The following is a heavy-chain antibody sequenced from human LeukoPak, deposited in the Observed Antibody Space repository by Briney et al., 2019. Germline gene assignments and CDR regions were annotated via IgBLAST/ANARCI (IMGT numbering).Heavy chain of an antibody. Sequence: SETLSLTCTVSGGPISSSSYYWGWIRQPPGKGLEWIGSIYYSGSTYYNPSLKSRVTISVDTSKNQFSLKLSSVTAADTAVYYCARPNGQLPYRGDWFDPWGQGTLVTVSS. CDR3: ARPNGQLPYRGDWFDP. CDR1: GGPISSSSYY. V-gene: IGHV4-39*01. J-gene: IGHJ5*02. CDR2: IYYSGST. D-gene: IGHD2-2*01.